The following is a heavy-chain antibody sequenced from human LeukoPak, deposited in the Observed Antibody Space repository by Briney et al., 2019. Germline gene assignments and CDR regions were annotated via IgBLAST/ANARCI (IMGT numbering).Heavy chain of an antibody. CDR2: IYYSGST. D-gene: IGHD2-15*01. V-gene: IGHV4-39*01. CDR3: ASLLNDLAALDY. CDR1: GGSISSSSYY. Sequence: SETLSLTCTVSGGSISSSSYYWGWIRQPPGKGLEWIGSIYYSGSTYYNPSLKSRVTISVDTSKNQFSLKLSSVTAADTAVYYCASLLNDLAALDYWGQGTLVTVSS. J-gene: IGHJ4*02.